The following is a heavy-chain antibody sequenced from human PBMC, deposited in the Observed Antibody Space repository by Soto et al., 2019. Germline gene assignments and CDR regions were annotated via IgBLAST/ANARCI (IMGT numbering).Heavy chain of an antibody. J-gene: IGHJ4*02. Sequence: KPSETLSLTCSVSGDSISSSGYYWSWIRQRPGKGLEWIGDIYYSGSSYNNPSLKSRVTISVNTSKNQFSLNLRSVTAADTAVYYCARDSDYYSSGSVDYWGQGTLVTVSS. CDR3: ARDSDYYSSGSVDY. CDR2: IYYSGSS. D-gene: IGHD3-10*01. V-gene: IGHV4-31*03. CDR1: GDSISSSGYY.